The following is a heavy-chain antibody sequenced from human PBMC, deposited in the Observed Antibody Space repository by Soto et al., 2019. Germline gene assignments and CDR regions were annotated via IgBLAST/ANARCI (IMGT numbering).Heavy chain of an antibody. V-gene: IGHV3-23*01. D-gene: IGHD3-10*01. CDR3: ESPGYYDYGSGFYAPHYYYMDV. Sequence: EVKLLESGGGLVQPGGSLRLSCAASGFTFSSYAMSWVRQAPGKGLEWVAAISGSGSSTYYADSVKGRFTISRDNSKNTLYLQMNSLRAEDTAVYYCESPGYYDYGSGFYAPHYYYMDVWGKGTTVTVSS. J-gene: IGHJ6*03. CDR2: ISGSGSST. CDR1: GFTFSSYA.